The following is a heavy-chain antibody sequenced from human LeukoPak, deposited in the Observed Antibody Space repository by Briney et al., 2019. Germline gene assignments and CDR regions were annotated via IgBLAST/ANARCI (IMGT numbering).Heavy chain of an antibody. Sequence: PSQTLSLTCTVSGGSISSGGYYWSWIRQHPGKGLEWIGYIYYSGSTYYNPSLKSRVTISVDTSKNQFPLKLSSVTAADTAVYYCARVNLGYCSGGSCYSVQYYFDYWGQGTLVTVSS. CDR3: ARVNLGYCSGGSCYSVQYYFDY. CDR2: IYYSGST. V-gene: IGHV4-31*03. D-gene: IGHD2-15*01. J-gene: IGHJ4*02. CDR1: GGSISSGGYY.